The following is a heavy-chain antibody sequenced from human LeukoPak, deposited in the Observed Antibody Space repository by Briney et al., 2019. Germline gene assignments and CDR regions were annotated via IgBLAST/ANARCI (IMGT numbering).Heavy chain of an antibody. D-gene: IGHD3-9*01. V-gene: IGHV1-2*02. Sequence: GASVKVSCKASGYTFTGYYMHWVRQAPGQGLEWMGWINPNSGGTNYAQKFQGRVTMTRDTSISTAYMELSRLRSDDTAVYYCARVTHVLRYFDYNWFDPWGQGTLVTVSS. CDR2: INPNSGGT. CDR1: GYTFTGYY. CDR3: ARVTHVLRYFDYNWFDP. J-gene: IGHJ5*02.